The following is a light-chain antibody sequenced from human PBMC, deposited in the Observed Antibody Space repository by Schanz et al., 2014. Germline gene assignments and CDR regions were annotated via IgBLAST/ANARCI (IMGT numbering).Light chain of an antibody. Sequence: EVVMTQSPASLSVSPGESATLSCRASQSVGSSLAWYQQKPGQAPRLLIYDASARATGIPDRFSGSGSGTDFTLTISRLEPEDFAVYYCQQYGSSPWTFGQGTKVEIK. CDR2: DAS. V-gene: IGKV3-20*01. CDR3: QQYGSSPWT. J-gene: IGKJ1*01. CDR1: QSVGSS.